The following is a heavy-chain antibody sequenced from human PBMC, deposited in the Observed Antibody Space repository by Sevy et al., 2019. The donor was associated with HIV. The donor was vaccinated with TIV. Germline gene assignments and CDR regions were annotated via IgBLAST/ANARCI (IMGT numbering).Heavy chain of an antibody. V-gene: IGHV3-7*01. J-gene: IGHJ4*02. Sequence: GGSLRLSCAASGFTFSSYWMSWVRQAPGKGLEWVANIKQDGSEKYYVDSVKGRFTISRDNAKNSLYLQMNSLRAEDTAVYYCVREGGSGWSIPYYLDYWGQGTLVTVSS. D-gene: IGHD6-19*01. CDR2: IKQDGSEK. CDR1: GFTFSSYW. CDR3: VREGGSGWSIPYYLDY.